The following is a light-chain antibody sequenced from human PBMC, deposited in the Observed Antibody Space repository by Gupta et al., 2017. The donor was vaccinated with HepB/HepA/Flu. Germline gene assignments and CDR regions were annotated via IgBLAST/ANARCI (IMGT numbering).Light chain of an antibody. J-gene: IGKJ4*01. Sequence: GTLSLSPGERATLSCRASQTVSNSYVAWYQQAPGQAPRLLISGASSRATGIPDRFSGSGSGTDFTLTISRLEPEDFAMYYCQQYGSSPLTFGGGTKVEI. CDR3: QQYGSSPLT. CDR2: GAS. CDR1: QTVSNSY. V-gene: IGKV3-20*01.